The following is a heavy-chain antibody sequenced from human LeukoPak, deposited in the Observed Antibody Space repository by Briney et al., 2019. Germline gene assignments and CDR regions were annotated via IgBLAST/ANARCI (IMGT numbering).Heavy chain of an antibody. Sequence: SETLSLTCAVSGGSISSSNWWSWVRQPPGKGLEWIGEIYHSGSTNYNPSLKSRVTISVDKSKNQFSLKLSSVTAADTAVYYCASTSADYYDSSGYYPLAYWGQGTLVTVSS. CDR1: GGSISSSNW. V-gene: IGHV4-4*02. CDR3: ASTSADYYDSSGYYPLAY. D-gene: IGHD3-22*01. J-gene: IGHJ4*02. CDR2: IYHSGST.